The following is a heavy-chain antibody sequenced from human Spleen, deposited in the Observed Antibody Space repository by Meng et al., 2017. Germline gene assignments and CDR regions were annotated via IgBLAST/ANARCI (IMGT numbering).Heavy chain of an antibody. CDR1: GGSISNYY. Sequence: SETLSLTCIVSGGSISNYYWSWIRQPPGKGLEWIGYIFYSGGTNYNPSLKSRVTIAVDTSNNQFSLKLNSVTAADTAVYYCARICCRGATFDIWGQGTMVTVSS. CDR2: IFYSGGT. CDR3: ARICCRGATFDI. J-gene: IGHJ3*02. D-gene: IGHD2-15*01. V-gene: IGHV4-59*01.